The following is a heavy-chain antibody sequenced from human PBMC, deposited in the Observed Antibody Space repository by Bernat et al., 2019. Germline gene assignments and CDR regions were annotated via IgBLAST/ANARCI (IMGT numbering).Heavy chain of an antibody. J-gene: IGHJ4*02. CDR2: ISGSGDST. CDR3: AKGSRSLSSSVSCYLGDY. D-gene: IGHD2-15*01. CDR1: GFIFSNYV. Sequence: EVQLLESGGGLVQPGGSLRLSCAASGFIFSNYVISWVRQAPGKGLEWVSGISGSGDSTYYADSVKGRFTISRDNSKNTLYLQINSLRAEETAIYYCAKGSRSLSSSVSCYLGDYWGQGALVIVSS. V-gene: IGHV3-23*01.